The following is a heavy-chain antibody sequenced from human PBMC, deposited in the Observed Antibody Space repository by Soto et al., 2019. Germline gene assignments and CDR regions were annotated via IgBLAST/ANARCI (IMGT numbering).Heavy chain of an antibody. CDR1: GGTFSSYA. CDR2: IIPIFGTA. D-gene: IGHD6-13*01. J-gene: IGHJ6*02. Sequence: ASVKVSCKASGGTFSSYAISWVRQAPGQGLEWMGGIIPIFGTANYAQKFQGRVTITADESTSTAYMELSSLRSEDTAVYYCAREVEVAAVYYGMDVWGQGTTVTVSS. CDR3: AREVEVAAVYYGMDV. V-gene: IGHV1-69*13.